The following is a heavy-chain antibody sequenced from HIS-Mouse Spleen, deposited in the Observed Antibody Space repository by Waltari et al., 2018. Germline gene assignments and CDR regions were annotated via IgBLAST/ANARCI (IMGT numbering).Heavy chain of an antibody. CDR3: ARHPEIAAAVGAFDI. J-gene: IGHJ3*02. Sequence: QVQLVQSGAEVKKPGSSVKVSCTASGGPFSSHSISWVRQAPGQGLECMGRIIPILGIANYAQKFQGRVTITADKSTSTAYMELSSLRSEDTAVYYCARHPEIAAAVGAFDIWGQGTMVTVSS. CDR2: IIPILGIA. D-gene: IGHD6-13*01. CDR1: GGPFSSHS. V-gene: IGHV1-69*04.